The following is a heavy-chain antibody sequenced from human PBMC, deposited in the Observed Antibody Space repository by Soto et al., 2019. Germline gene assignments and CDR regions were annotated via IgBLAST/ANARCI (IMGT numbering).Heavy chain of an antibody. V-gene: IGHV4-31*03. Sequence: QVQLQESGPGLVKPSQTLSLTCTVSGGSISSSDYYWNWIRQHPGKGLEWIGHIYYSGSTYYNPSLKSRVTTSVDTSTNQFSLKLSSVTAADTAVYYCARDRGLGWPIGYWGQGTLLTVSS. D-gene: IGHD2-15*01. CDR2: IYYSGST. J-gene: IGHJ4*02. CDR1: GGSISSSDYY. CDR3: ARDRGLGWPIGY.